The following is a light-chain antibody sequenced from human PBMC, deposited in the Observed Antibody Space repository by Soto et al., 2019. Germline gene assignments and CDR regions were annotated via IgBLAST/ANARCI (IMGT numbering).Light chain of an antibody. J-gene: IGLJ3*02. CDR2: EVT. V-gene: IGLV2-8*01. Sequence: QSALTQPPSASGSPGQSVTISCTGTSSDVGAYNYVSWYHQHAGKAPKLVIYEVTKRPSGVPDRFSGSKSANTASLTVSGLQAEDEADYYCSSFASSNTWVFGGGTTLTVL. CDR1: SSDVGAYNY. CDR3: SSFASSNTWV.